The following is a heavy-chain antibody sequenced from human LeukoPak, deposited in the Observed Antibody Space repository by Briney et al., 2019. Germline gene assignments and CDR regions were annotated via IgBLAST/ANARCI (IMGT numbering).Heavy chain of an antibody. Sequence: GGSLRLSCAASGFTFSNYGMHWVRQAPGKGLKWVAFLRYDGSNKYYADSVKGRFTISRDTSKNTLYLQMNSLRAEDTAVYYCAKAKQWLAGGLDYWGQGTLVTVSS. D-gene: IGHD6-19*01. CDR1: GFTFSNYG. CDR2: LRYDGSNK. V-gene: IGHV3-30*02. J-gene: IGHJ4*02. CDR3: AKAKQWLAGGLDY.